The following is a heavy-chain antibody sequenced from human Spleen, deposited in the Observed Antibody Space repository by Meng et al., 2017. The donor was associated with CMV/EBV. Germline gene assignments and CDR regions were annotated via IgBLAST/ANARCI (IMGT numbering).Heavy chain of an antibody. V-gene: IGHV2-5*02. CDR3: AHSLYSNVLFDF. Sequence: QITLKESGPTLVKPTQTLTLTCTFSGFSLRTTGVGVGWIRQPPGKALEWLGLISWDDDKRYSPSLKSRLTITKDTSKNQVVLTMTNMDPVDTATYYCAHSLYSNVLFDFWGQGTLVTVSS. CDR2: ISWDDDK. D-gene: IGHD4-11*01. CDR1: GFSLRTTGVG. J-gene: IGHJ4*02.